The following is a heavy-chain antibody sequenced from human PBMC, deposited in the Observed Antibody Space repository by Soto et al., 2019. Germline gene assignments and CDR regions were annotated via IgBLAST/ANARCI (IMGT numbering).Heavy chain of an antibody. D-gene: IGHD3-10*01. Sequence: SETLSLTCTVSGGSISSYYWSWIRQPPGKGLEWIGYIYYSGSTNYNPSLKSRVAISVDTSKNQFSLKLSSVTAADTAVYYCARDQGVEYYYYGMDVWGQGTTVTVSS. CDR2: IYYSGST. CDR3: ARDQGVEYYYYGMDV. J-gene: IGHJ6*02. V-gene: IGHV4-59*01. CDR1: GGSISSYY.